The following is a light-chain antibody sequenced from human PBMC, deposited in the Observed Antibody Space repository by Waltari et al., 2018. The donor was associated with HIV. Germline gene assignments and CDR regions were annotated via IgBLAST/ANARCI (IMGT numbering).Light chain of an antibody. CDR3: SSYVGSSNVV. J-gene: IGLJ2*01. CDR1: SSDVGGSNY. CDR2: EVT. Sequence: QSALTQPPSASGSPGQSLTISCTGTSSDVGGSNYVSWYQQHPVKAPKLIIYEVTKRPSGVPDRFSGSKSGNTASLTVSGLQAEDEAEYYCSSYVGSSNVVFGGGTKLTVL. V-gene: IGLV2-8*01.